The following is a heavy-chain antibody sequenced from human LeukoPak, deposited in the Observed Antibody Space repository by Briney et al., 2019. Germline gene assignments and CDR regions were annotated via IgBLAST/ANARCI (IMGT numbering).Heavy chain of an antibody. CDR2: IYPSGGST. J-gene: IGHJ5*02. CDR1: GYTFTSYY. CDR3: AKGRGYYYGSWFDP. V-gene: IGHV1-46*01. D-gene: IGHD3-10*01. Sequence: ASVKVSCKASGYTFTSYYIHWVRQAPGQGPEWMGIIYPSGGSTTYAQKFQGRVTMTRDMSTSAVYMELSSLRSEDTAVYYCAKGRGYYYGSWFDPWGQGTLVTVSS.